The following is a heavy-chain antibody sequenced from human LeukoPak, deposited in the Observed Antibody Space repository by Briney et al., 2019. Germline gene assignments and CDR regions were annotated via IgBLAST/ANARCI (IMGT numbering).Heavy chain of an antibody. CDR3: GRALGGEAY. V-gene: IGHV1-18*01. Sequence: ASVKVSCKASGYTFIDYGISWVRQAPGQGPEWMGWISTLNGNTNYAQMFQGRVTMTTDTSTSTAYMELRSLRSDDTAVYYCGRALGGEAYWGQGTLVTVSS. J-gene: IGHJ4*02. CDR2: ISTLNGNT. D-gene: IGHD3-16*01. CDR1: GYTFIDYG.